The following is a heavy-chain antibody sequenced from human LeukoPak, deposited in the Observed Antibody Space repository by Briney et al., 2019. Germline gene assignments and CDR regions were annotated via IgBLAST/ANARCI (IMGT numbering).Heavy chain of an antibody. CDR3: AGLLWFGDLGEFDP. D-gene: IGHD3-10*01. CDR2: IYYSGST. CDR1: GGSISSSSYF. Sequence: SETLSLTCTVSGGSISSSSYFWGWIRQPPGKGLEWIGSIYYSGSTYYNPSLKSRVTISVDTSKNQFSLKLSSVTAADTAVYYCAGLLWFGDLGEFDPWGQGTLVTVSS. J-gene: IGHJ5*02. V-gene: IGHV4-39*07.